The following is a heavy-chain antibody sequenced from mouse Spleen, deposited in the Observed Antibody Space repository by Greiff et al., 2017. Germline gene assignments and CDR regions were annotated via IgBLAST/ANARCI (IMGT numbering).Heavy chain of an antibody. V-gene: IGHV14-2*01. D-gene: IGHD3-2*01. Sequence: VQLQQSGAELVKPGASVKLSCTASGFNIKDYYMHWVKQRTEQGLEWIGRIDPEDGETKYAPKFQGKATITADTHSNTAYLQLSSLASEDTAVYYCASDSPLYAMYYWGQGTSVTVSS. CDR2: IDPEDGET. J-gene: IGHJ4*01. CDR1: GFNIKDYY. CDR3: ASDSPLYAMYY.